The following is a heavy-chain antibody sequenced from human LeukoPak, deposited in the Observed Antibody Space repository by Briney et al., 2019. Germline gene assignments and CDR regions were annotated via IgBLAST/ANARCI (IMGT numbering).Heavy chain of an antibody. J-gene: IGHJ4*02. CDR2: IYYSGST. CDR3: ARHKYTNYLYYFDY. Sequence: PSETLSLTCTVSGGSISNYYWNWIRQPPGKGLEWIGYIYYSGSTNYNPSLKSRVTISVDTSKNQFSLKLSSVTAADTAVYYCARHKYTNYLYYFDYWGQGTLVTVSS. CDR1: GGSISNYY. V-gene: IGHV4-59*08. D-gene: IGHD1-7*01.